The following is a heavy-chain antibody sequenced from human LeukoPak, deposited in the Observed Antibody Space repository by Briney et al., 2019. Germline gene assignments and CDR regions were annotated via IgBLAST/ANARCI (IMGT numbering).Heavy chain of an antibody. CDR3: ARQWRYYDSSGPRPYFDY. CDR2: IYDSVFT. D-gene: IGHD3-22*01. Sequence: SETLSLTCTVSGGSISSYYWSWIRQPPGKGLEWIGYIYDSVFTKYNPSLKSRVTISVDTSKSQFSLRLSSVTAADTAVYYCARQWRYYDSSGPRPYFDYWGQGTLVTVSS. J-gene: IGHJ4*02. CDR1: GGSISSYY. V-gene: IGHV4-59*08.